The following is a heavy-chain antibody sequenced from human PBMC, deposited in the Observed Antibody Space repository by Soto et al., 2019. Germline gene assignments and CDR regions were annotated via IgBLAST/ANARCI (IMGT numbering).Heavy chain of an antibody. CDR3: AKCMQAYWNYDAHHV. Sequence: EVKLLESGGGLVQPGGSLRLSCAASGFIFSTYSMTWVRQAPGKGLEWVAHITASGGTTYYADSVKGRFTISRDTSRNTLYLQMNSLRAKDSALYYCAKCMQAYWNYDAHHVWGQGTMVTVSS. CDR2: ITASGGTT. V-gene: IGHV3-23*01. D-gene: IGHD1-7*01. CDR1: GFIFSTYS. J-gene: IGHJ3*01.